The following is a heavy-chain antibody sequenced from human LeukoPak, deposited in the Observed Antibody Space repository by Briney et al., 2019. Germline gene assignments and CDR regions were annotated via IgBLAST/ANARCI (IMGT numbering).Heavy chain of an antibody. CDR3: TTNGWYCLDH. D-gene: IGHD6-19*01. Sequence: SETLSLTCTVSAGSITTYHWSWIRQPAGRGLEWIGRVQTTGSTSYNPSLKSRVTMSFDTSKNQFSLRLSSVTAADTAVYYCTTNGWYCLDHWGQGALVTVSS. CDR1: AGSITTYH. J-gene: IGHJ1*01. CDR2: VQTTGST. V-gene: IGHV4-4*07.